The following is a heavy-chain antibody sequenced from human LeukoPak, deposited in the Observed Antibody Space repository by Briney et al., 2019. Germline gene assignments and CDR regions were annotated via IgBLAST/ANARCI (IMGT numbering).Heavy chain of an antibody. Sequence: GSLRLSCAASGFTFSSYAMSWVRQPPGKGLEWLGSVSHSGITYYNSSLNSRVTISVDTSKNHFSLTVNSVTAADTAVYYCARLVIPWGQGILVTVSS. J-gene: IGHJ5*02. V-gene: IGHV4-38-2*01. CDR1: GFTFSSYA. D-gene: IGHD3-10*01. CDR2: VSHSGIT. CDR3: ARLVIP.